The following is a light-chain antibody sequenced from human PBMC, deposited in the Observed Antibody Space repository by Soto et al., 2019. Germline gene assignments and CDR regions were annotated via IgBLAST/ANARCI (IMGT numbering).Light chain of an antibody. CDR3: HQYYNWPPYT. Sequence: EVVMTQSPATLSVSPGERATLSCRASQSINVNVAWYQQKPGQAPRLLIYGAFTRATGIPPRFSGSGSGTEFTLTISSLQSEDFAVYYCHQYYNWPPYTFGQGTKVDIK. J-gene: IGKJ1*01. V-gene: IGKV3-15*01. CDR1: QSINVN. CDR2: GAF.